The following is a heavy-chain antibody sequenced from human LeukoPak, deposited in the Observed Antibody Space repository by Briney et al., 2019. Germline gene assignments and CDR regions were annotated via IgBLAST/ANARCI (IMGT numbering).Heavy chain of an antibody. CDR3: ARHLLTTVTTPLDY. CDR2: ISSSGSTI. D-gene: IGHD4-17*01. Sequence: PGGSLRLSCAASGFTFSDYYMSWIRQAPGKGLEWVSYISSSGSTIYCADSVKGRFTISRDNAKDSLYLQMNSLRAEDTAVYYCARHLLTTVTTPLDYWGQGTLVTVSS. CDR1: GFTFSDYY. J-gene: IGHJ4*02. V-gene: IGHV3-11*04.